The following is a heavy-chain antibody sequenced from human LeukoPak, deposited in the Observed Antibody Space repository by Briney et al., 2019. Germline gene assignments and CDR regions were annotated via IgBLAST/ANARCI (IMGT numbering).Heavy chain of an antibody. J-gene: IGHJ4*02. CDR3: ARVGTGGDYTSY. D-gene: IGHD4-17*01. CDR1: GYTFTGYY. V-gene: IGHV1-2*06. CDR2: INPNSGGT. Sequence: ASVKVSCKASGYTFTGYYMHWVRQAPGQGLEWMGRINPNSGGTNYAQKFRGRVTIARDTSISTAYMELGRLRSDDTAVYYCARVGTGGDYTSYWGQGTLVTVSS.